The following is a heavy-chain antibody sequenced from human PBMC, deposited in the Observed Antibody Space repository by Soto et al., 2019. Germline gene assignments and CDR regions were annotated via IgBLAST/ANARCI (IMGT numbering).Heavy chain of an antibody. CDR2: IYYSGST. Sequence: SETLSLTCTVSGGSISSSSYYWSWIRQHPGKGLEWIGYIYYSGSTYYNPSLKSRVTISVDTSKNQFSLKLSSVTAADTAVYYCARDRGYYYDSSGYPLDFFFDYWGQGTLVTVSS. J-gene: IGHJ4*02. V-gene: IGHV4-31*03. D-gene: IGHD3-22*01. CDR1: GGSISSSSYY. CDR3: ARDRGYYYDSSGYPLDFFFDY.